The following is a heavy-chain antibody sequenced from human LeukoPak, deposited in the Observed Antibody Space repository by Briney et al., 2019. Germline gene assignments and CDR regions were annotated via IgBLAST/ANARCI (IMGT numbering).Heavy chain of an antibody. CDR3: AKDMNSWRDGSGLGDYFDY. Sequence: GGSLRLSCVVSGFNVSSIYMNWVRQAPGKGLEWVSGTSGSGRSIHYADSVKGRFTISRDNSKNTLYLQMNSLRADDTAVYYCAKDMNSWRDGSGLGDYFDYWGQGTLVTVSS. CDR2: TSGSGRSI. CDR1: GFNVSSIY. V-gene: IGHV3-23*01. J-gene: IGHJ4*02. D-gene: IGHD5-24*01.